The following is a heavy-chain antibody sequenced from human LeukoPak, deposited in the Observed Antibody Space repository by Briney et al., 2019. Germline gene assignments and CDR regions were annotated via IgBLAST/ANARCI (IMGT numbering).Heavy chain of an antibody. V-gene: IGHV4-4*07. D-gene: IGHD1-26*01. Sequence: SETLSLTCTVSGASVSSYDWNWIRQPPGKGLEWLGLINNSGTTKYNPSLKSRATMSIDTPKNQFSLKLNSVIAADTAVYYCARGRATLLWGQGTLVTVSS. CDR1: GASVSSYD. CDR2: INNSGTT. CDR3: ARGRATLL. J-gene: IGHJ4*02.